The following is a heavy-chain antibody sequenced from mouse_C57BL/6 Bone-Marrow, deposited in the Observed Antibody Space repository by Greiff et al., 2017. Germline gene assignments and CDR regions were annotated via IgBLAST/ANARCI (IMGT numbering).Heavy chain of an antibody. J-gene: IGHJ2*01. Sequence: EVQLQQSGAELVRPGASVKLSCTASGFNIKDDYIHWVKQRPEQGLEWIGWIDPEIGDTEYASKFQGKATITSDTSSNTAYLQLSSLTSEDTAVYYCSSFDGKYFDFWGQGTPLTVAS. CDR3: SSFDGKYFDF. CDR1: GFNIKDDY. D-gene: IGHD2-1*01. V-gene: IGHV14-4*01. CDR2: IDPEIGDT.